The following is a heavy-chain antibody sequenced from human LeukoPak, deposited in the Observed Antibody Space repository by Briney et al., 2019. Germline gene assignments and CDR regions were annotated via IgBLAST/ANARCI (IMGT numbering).Heavy chain of an antibody. CDR1: GFTFTDVY. CDR3: AKDLDSGYDPYYFDY. CDR2: ISPNSADI. Sequence: GGSLRLSCAASGFTFTDVYMSWIRQSPGKGLEWLAYISPNSADISYADSVKGRFTISRDNAKNSLYLQMNSLRAEDTAVYYCAKDLDSGYDPYYFDYWGQGTLVTVSS. D-gene: IGHD5-12*01. V-gene: IGHV3-11*04. J-gene: IGHJ4*02.